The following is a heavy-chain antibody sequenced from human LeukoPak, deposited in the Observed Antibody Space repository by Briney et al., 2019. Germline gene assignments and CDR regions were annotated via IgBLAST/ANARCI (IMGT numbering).Heavy chain of an antibody. Sequence: GSSVKVSCKASGGTFSSYAISWVRQAPGQGLEWMGGIIPIFGTANYAQKFQGRVTITTDESTSTAYMELSSLRSEDTAVYYCARAGTVTTTGRVYYYYMDVWGKGTTVTVSS. CDR2: IIPIFGTA. CDR3: ARAGTVTTTGRVYYYYMDV. D-gene: IGHD4-11*01. J-gene: IGHJ6*03. CDR1: GGTFSSYA. V-gene: IGHV1-69*05.